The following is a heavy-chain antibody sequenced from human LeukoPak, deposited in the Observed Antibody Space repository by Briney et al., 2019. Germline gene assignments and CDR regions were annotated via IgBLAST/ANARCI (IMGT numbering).Heavy chain of an antibody. J-gene: IGHJ4*02. CDR2: ISGSGGST. V-gene: IGHV3-23*01. CDR1: GFTFSSYA. D-gene: IGHD3-22*01. Sequence: PGGSLRLSCAASGFTFSSYAMSWVRQAPGKGLEWVSAISGSGGSTYYADSVKGRFTISRDNSKNTLYLQMNSLRAEDTAVYYCARFDADEWGYCYDSSGYGNWGQGTLVTVSS. CDR3: ARFDADEWGYCYDSSGYGN.